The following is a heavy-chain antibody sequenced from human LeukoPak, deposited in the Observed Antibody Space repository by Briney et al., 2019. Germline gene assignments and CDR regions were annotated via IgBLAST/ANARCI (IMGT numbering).Heavy chain of an antibody. Sequence: SETLSLTCTVSGGSISSSSYYWSWIRQPPGKGLEWIGEIDHSGSSNYNPSLKSRVTISVDTSKNQFSLKLSSVTAADTAVYYCVRGNWFDPWGQGTLVTVSS. V-gene: IGHV4-39*01. CDR1: GGSISSSSYY. CDR3: VRGNWFDP. J-gene: IGHJ5*02. CDR2: IDHSGSS.